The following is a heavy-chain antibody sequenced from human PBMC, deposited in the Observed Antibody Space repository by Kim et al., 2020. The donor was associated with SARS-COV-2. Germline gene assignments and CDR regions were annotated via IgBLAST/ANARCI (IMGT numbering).Heavy chain of an antibody. Sequence: SETLSLTCTVSGGSISSSSYYWGWIRQPPGKGLEWIGSIYYSGSTYYNPSLKSRVTISVDTSKNQFSLKLSSVTAADTAVYYCARHRRFGDENWFDPWGQGTLVTVSS. CDR3: ARHRRFGDENWFDP. CDR1: GGSISSSSYY. J-gene: IGHJ5*02. CDR2: IYYSGST. V-gene: IGHV4-39*01. D-gene: IGHD3-10*01.